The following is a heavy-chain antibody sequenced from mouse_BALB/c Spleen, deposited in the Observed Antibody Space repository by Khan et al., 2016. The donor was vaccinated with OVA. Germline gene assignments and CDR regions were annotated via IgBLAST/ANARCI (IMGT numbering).Heavy chain of an antibody. J-gene: IGHJ3*01. CDR2: ISSGGSYT. Sequence: EVMLVESGGDLVKPEGSLKLSCAASGFTFSTYDMSWVRQTPDKRLEWVATISSGGSYTYYPDSVQGRFTISRDNAKNTLYLQMSSLKSEDTAMFYCARLAYYYDSEGFAYWGQGTLVTVSA. D-gene: IGHD1-1*01. CDR3: ARLAYYYDSEGFAY. CDR1: GFTFSTYD. V-gene: IGHV5-6*02.